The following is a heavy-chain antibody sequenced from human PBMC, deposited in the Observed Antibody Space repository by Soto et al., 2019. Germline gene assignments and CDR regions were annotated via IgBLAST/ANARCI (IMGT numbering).Heavy chain of an antibody. Sequence: SETLSLTCAVSGGSISSGGYAWNWIRQPPGKGLEWIGCIYHSGYTSYNPSLKNRVTISVDKSKNQFSLTLSFVTAVDTAVYYCARDSLTGNYFDPWGQGTLVTVSS. CDR2: IYHSGYT. D-gene: IGHD1-7*01. J-gene: IGHJ5*02. V-gene: IGHV4-30-2*01. CDR3: ARDSLTGNYFDP. CDR1: GGSISSGGYA.